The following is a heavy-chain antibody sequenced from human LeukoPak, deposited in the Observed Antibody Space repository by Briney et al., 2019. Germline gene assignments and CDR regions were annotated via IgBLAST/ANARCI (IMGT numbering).Heavy chain of an antibody. J-gene: IGHJ6*02. CDR3: ARDLPIRWFGEFEAKYGMDV. CDR2: INSDGSST. CDR1: GFTFSSYW. Sequence: GGSLRLSCAASGFTFSSYWMHWVRQAPGKGLVWVSRINSDGSSTSYADSVKGRFTISRDNAKNTLYLQMNSLRAKDTAVYYCARDLPIRWFGEFEAKYGMDVWGQGTTVTVSS. V-gene: IGHV3-74*01. D-gene: IGHD3-10*01.